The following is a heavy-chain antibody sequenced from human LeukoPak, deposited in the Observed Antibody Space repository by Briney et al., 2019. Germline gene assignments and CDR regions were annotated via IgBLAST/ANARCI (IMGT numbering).Heavy chain of an antibody. J-gene: IGHJ5*02. Sequence: GASVKVSCKASGYTFTGYYMHWVRQAPGQGLEWMGVMNPSGLWSRSAQKFQGRVTMTRDTSTSTDYMELRSLRSDDTAIYYCARDFSEDDRSRWLDPWGQGTLVTVSS. D-gene: IGHD3-22*01. V-gene: IGHV1-46*01. CDR3: ARDFSEDDRSRWLDP. CDR1: GYTFTGYY. CDR2: MNPSGLWS.